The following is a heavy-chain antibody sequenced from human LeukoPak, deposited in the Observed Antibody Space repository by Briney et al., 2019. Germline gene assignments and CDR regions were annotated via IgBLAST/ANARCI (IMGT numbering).Heavy chain of an antibody. Sequence: SGTLSLTCTVSSDSIFTSNWWSWVRQPPGKGLEWIGEIYHSGTANYNPSLKSRVTISVDKSKNQFSLKLSSVTAADTAVYYCARAPNWKHFDYWGQGTLVTVSS. CDR2: IYHSGTA. CDR3: ARAPNWKHFDY. J-gene: IGHJ4*02. V-gene: IGHV4-4*02. D-gene: IGHD1-1*01. CDR1: SDSIFTSNW.